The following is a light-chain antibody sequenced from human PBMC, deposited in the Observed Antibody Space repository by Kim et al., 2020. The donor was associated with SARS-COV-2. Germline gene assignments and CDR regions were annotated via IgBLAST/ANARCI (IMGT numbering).Light chain of an antibody. Sequence: QSALTQPASVSGSPGQSITISCTGTSSDVGGYNYVSWYQQHPGKAPKLMIYDVSKRPSAVSNRFSGSKSGNTASLTISGLQAEDEADYYCSSYTSSTTYVFVTGTKVNVL. CDR1: SSDVGGYNY. V-gene: IGLV2-14*01. J-gene: IGLJ1*01. CDR3: SSYTSSTTYV. CDR2: DVS.